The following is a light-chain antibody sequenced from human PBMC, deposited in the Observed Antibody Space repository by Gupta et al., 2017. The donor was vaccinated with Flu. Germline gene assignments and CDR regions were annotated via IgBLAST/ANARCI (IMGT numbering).Light chain of an antibody. Sequence: DIVMTHSPYSLAVSLRERATINCRSNRRVLYNSNNKNYLAWYQQKPGQPPKLLIYWASTRESGVPDRFSGSGSGTDFTLTISSLQTEAVAVHYFQQNDYNASWTFGQGTKVETK. J-gene: IGKJ1*01. V-gene: IGKV4-1*01. CDR2: WAS. CDR3: QQNDYNASWT. CDR1: RRVLYNSNNKNY.